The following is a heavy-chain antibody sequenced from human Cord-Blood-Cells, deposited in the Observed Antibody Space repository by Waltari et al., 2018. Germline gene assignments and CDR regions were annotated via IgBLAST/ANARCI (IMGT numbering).Heavy chain of an antibody. D-gene: IGHD3-3*01. CDR1: CSSISSSSYY. V-gene: IGHV4-39*01. CDR2: IYYSGST. CDR3: ARLGVPYYDFWSGYYTDNWFDP. J-gene: IGHJ5*02. Sequence: QLQLQESAPGLVKPSETLSLTCTAPCSSISSSSYYWAWTRQHPGTGLGWIGSIYYSGSTYDTPPLKGRVTISVDTSKTQFSLRLSSVTAADTAVYYGARLGVPYYDFWSGYYTDNWFDPWGQGTLVTVSS.